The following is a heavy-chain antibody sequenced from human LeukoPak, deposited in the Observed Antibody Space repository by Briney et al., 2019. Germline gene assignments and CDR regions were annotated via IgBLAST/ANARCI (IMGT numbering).Heavy chain of an antibody. J-gene: IGHJ6*03. D-gene: IGHD6-13*01. CDR2: MNPNSGNT. CDR3: ARENGSSWYDDYYYYYMDV. V-gene: IGHV1-8*03. Sequence: GASVKVSCKASGYTFTSYDINWVRQATGQGLEWMGWMNPNSGNTGYAQKFQGRVTITRNTSISTAYMELSSLRSEDTAVYYCARENGSSWYDDYYYYYMDVWGKGTTVTVSS. CDR1: GYTFTSYD.